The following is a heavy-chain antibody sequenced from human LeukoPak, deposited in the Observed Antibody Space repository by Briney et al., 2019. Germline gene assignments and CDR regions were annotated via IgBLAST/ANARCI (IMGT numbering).Heavy chain of an antibody. J-gene: IGHJ4*02. D-gene: IGHD1-26*01. CDR1: GGSISSGDYY. CDR3: ARGGSGSYYVGPFDY. V-gene: IGHV4-30-4*08. CDR2: IYYSGST. Sequence: PSQTLSLTCTVSGGSISSGDYYWSWIRQSPGKGLEWIGYIYYSGSTYYNPSLKSRVTISVDTSKNQFSLKLSSVTPADTAVYYCARGGSGSYYVGPFDYWGQGTLVTVSS.